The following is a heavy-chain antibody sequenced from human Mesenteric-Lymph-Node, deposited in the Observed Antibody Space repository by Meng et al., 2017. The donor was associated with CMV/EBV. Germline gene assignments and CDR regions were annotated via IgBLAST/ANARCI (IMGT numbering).Heavy chain of an antibody. CDR1: A. D-gene: IGHD2-21*02. V-gene: IGHV1-69*04. CDR2: SIPILSIT. CDR3: ARDGRAYYGGDCNDPEYFQH. Sequence: AISWGQKAPGQGREWMERSIPILSITKYAQEYKRRVTITADKSTRTAYMELSSLRSEDTGVYYCARDGRAYYGGDCNDPEYFQHWGQGTLVTVSS. J-gene: IGHJ1*01.